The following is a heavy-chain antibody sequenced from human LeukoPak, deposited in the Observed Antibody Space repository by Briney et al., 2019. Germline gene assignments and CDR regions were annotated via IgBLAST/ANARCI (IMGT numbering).Heavy chain of an antibody. CDR3: ARHGGHYQSDD. CDR1: GGSITSNH. J-gene: IGHJ4*02. D-gene: IGHD2-21*01. V-gene: IGHV4-4*02. Sequence: SETLSLTCTVSGGSITSNHWSWVRQPPGKGLEWIGQVHHSGGTSYNPSLRSRVTISIDKSENQFSLKLNSATAADTAVYYCARHGGHYQSDDWGQGTLVTVSS. CDR2: VHHSGGT.